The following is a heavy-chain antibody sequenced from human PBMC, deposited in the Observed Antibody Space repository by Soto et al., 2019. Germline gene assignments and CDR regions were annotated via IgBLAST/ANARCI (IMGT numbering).Heavy chain of an antibody. Sequence: GASVKVSCKASGYIFSNYGITWVRQAPGQGLEWMGWISGYNGNTNYAQKLQGRVTMTTDTSSSTAYMELRSLRSDDTAVYYCARDDVPAANWLDPWGQGTLVTVSS. CDR3: ARDDVPAANWLDP. J-gene: IGHJ5*02. D-gene: IGHD2-2*01. V-gene: IGHV1-18*01. CDR1: GYIFSNYG. CDR2: ISGYNGNT.